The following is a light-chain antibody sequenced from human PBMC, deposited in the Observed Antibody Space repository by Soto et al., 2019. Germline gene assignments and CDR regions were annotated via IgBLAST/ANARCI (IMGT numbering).Light chain of an antibody. J-gene: IGKJ1*01. CDR2: GAS. V-gene: IGKV3-20*01. CDR3: QHYGTSPLT. Sequence: EIVLTQSPGTLSLSPGERATLSCRASQSVSSSYLAWYQQKPGQAPRLLIYGASTRATHIPDRFSGSGSGTDFTLTISRLEPEDFAVYFCQHYGTSPLTFGQGTKVDIK. CDR1: QSVSSSY.